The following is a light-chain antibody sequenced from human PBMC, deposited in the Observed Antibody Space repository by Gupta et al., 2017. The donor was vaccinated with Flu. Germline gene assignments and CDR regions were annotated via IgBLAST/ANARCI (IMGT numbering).Light chain of an antibody. V-gene: IGLV2-23*01. J-gene: IGLJ1*01. CDR1: SSDVGSYNL. Sequence: QSALTQPASVSGSPGQSITISCTGTSSDVGSYNLVSWYQQHPGKAPKLMIYEGSKRPSGVSNRFSGSKSGNTASLTISGPQAEDEADYYCCSYAVSSTYVFGTGTKVTVL. CDR2: EGS. CDR3: CSYAVSSTYV.